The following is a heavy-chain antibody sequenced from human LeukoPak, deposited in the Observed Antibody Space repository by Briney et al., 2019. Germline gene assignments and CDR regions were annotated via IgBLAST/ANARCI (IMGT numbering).Heavy chain of an antibody. D-gene: IGHD1-26*01. CDR2: IYYSGST. CDR1: GGSISSSSYY. CDR3: ARHWELPSGHFDY. Sequence: SSETLSLTCTVSGGSISSSSYYWGWIRQPPGKGLEWIGYIYYSGSTNYNPSLKSRVTISVDTSKNKFALKLTSVTAADTAVYYCARHWELPSGHFDYWGQGTLVTVSS. V-gene: IGHV4-61*05. J-gene: IGHJ4*02.